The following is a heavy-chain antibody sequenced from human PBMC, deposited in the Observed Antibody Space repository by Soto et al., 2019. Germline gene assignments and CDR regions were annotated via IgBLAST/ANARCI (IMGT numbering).Heavy chain of an antibody. CDR1: GYTFTSYY. Sequence: GASVKVSCKASGYTFTSYYMHWVRQAPGQGLEWMGIINPSGGSTSYAQKFQGRVTMTRDTSTSTVYMELSSLRSEDTAVYYCARQPVVPAAVRPAGYSSSPDAFDIWGQGTMVTVSS. CDR3: ARQPVVPAAVRPAGYSSSPDAFDI. J-gene: IGHJ3*02. V-gene: IGHV1-46*03. D-gene: IGHD6-13*01. CDR2: INPSGGST.